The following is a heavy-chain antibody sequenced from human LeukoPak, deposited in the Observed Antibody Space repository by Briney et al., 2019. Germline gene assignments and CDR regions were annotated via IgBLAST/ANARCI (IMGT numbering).Heavy chain of an antibody. J-gene: IGHJ6*02. CDR2: IFPGDSDT. D-gene: IGHD2/OR15-2a*01. V-gene: IGHV5-51*01. Sequence: GESLKISCKAIGYSFTNYWLAWVRQMPGKGLEWMGIIFPGDSDTTYSPSFQGQVTISVDNSISTAYLQWSSLKASDTAKYYCARTEYREYYYYYIDVWGQGTTVTVSS. CDR3: ARTEYREYYYYYIDV. CDR1: GYSFTNYW.